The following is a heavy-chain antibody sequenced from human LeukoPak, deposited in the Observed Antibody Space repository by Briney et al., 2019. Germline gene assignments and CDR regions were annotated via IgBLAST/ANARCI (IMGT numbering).Heavy chain of an antibody. V-gene: IGHV3-23*01. D-gene: IGHD6-13*01. CDR3: ARLSRSSRGTFFDY. CDR1: GFTFSTYA. Sequence: GGSLRLSCAASGFTFSTYAMSWVRQAPGKGLEWVSSICGSGSSIHCVDSYYRDSVKGRFTISRDNSKDTLYLQMNSLRAEDTAVYYCARLSRSSRGTFFDYWGQGTLVTVSS. CDR2: ICGSGSSIHCVDS. J-gene: IGHJ4*02.